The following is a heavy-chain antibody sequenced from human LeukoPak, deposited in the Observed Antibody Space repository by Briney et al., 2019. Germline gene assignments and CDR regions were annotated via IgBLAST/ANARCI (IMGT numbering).Heavy chain of an antibody. Sequence: PGGSLRLSCAASGFSFSSYAMGWVRQAPGKGLEWVSAITSRSDQIWSVDSVRGRFTISRDNSKNTLYLQMNSLRAEDTALYYCVRDRRFPDDVFDIWGQGTMVTVSS. V-gene: IGHV3-23*01. CDR1: GFSFSSYA. CDR2: ITSRSDQI. CDR3: VRDRRFPDDVFDI. D-gene: IGHD2-21*01. J-gene: IGHJ3*02.